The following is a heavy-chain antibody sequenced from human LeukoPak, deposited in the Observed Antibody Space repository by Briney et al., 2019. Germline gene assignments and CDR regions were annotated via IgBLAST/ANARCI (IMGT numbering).Heavy chain of an antibody. CDR2: IYYSGST. D-gene: IGHD3-22*01. CDR3: ARVVDYEGGAFDI. CDR1: GGSISSSSYY. J-gene: IGHJ3*02. Sequence: SETLSLTCTVSGGSISSSSYYWGWIRQPPGKGLEWIGSIYYSGSTYYNPSLKSRVTISVDTSKNQFSLKLSSMTAADTAVYYCARVVDYEGGAFDIWGQGTMVTVSS. V-gene: IGHV4-39*07.